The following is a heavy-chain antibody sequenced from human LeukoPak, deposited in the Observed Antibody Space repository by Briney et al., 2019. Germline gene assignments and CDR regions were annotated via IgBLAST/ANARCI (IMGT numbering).Heavy chain of an antibody. Sequence: GGSLRLSCAVSGFTYSSYAMSWVRQAPGKGLEWVSGISWNSGSIGYADSVKGRFTISRDNAKNSLYLQMNSLRAEDMALYYCAKDASSSPWYFDYWGQGALVTVSS. J-gene: IGHJ4*02. CDR1: GFTYSSYA. V-gene: IGHV3-9*03. CDR3: AKDASSSPWYFDY. CDR2: ISWNSGSI. D-gene: IGHD6-6*01.